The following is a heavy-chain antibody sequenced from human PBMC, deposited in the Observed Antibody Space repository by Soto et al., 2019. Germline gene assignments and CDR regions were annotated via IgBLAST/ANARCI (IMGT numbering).Heavy chain of an antibody. Sequence: QVQLVQSGAEVKKPGASVKVSCKASGYTFTSYGISWVRQAPGQGLEWMGWISTYNGNTNYAQKLQGRVTMTTDTATSTAYMELRSLRSADTAVYYCARDGQTTMVRGVRGGSYNYYGMDVWGQGTTVTVSS. D-gene: IGHD3-10*01. J-gene: IGHJ6*02. CDR3: ARDGQTTMVRGVRGGSYNYYGMDV. V-gene: IGHV1-18*04. CDR1: GYTFTSYG. CDR2: ISTYNGNT.